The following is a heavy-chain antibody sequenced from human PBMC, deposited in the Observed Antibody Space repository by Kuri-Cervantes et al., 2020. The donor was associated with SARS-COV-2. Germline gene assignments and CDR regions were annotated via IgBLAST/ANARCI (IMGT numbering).Heavy chain of an antibody. CDR1: GYTFTSYG. CDR3: ARVCGGDCADNYYYYYGMDV. D-gene: IGHD2-21*02. J-gene: IGHJ6*02. CDR2: ISIKQGDT. Sequence: SVKVSCKTSGYTFTSYGISWVRQAPGQGLEWMGWISIKQGDTNYAKKFQGRVTMTTDTSTSTAYMELRSLRSDDTAVYYCARVCGGDCADNYYYYYGMDVWGQGTTVTVSS. V-gene: IGHV1-18*04.